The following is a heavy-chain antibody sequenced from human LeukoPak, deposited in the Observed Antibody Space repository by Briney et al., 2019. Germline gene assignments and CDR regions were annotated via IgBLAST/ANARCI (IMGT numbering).Heavy chain of an antibody. CDR1: GGTVSSYA. CDR3: ARATNSSGYYGSLGY. V-gene: IGHV1-69*05. D-gene: IGHD3-22*01. Sequence: SVKVSCKASGGTVSSYAMSWVRQAPGQGLEWMVGIIPIFGTANYAKKFQCRVTITTDESTSTAYMELSSLRSEDTAVYYCARATNSSGYYGSLGYWGQGTLVTVSS. CDR2: IIPIFGTA. J-gene: IGHJ4*02.